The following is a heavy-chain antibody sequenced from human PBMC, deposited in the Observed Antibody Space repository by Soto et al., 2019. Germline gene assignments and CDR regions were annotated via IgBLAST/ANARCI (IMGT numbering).Heavy chain of an antibody. V-gene: IGHV4-34*01. CDR2: INHRGSS. Sequence: SETLSLTCAVNGGSLSGYYWSWIRQSPGKGLEWIGEINHRGSSDYNPSLKSRVTLSIDASMNHVTLELTSVTAADTAVYYCARSDNRNSLYCLDVWGQGTAVTVSS. J-gene: IGHJ6*02. CDR1: GGSLSGYY. D-gene: IGHD1-7*01. CDR3: ARSDNRNSLYCLDV.